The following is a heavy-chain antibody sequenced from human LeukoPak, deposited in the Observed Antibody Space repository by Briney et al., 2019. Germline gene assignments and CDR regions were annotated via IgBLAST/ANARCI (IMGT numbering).Heavy chain of an antibody. Sequence: KPSETLSLTCTISGGSISTYYWSWIRQPPGKGPEWIGNIYHSGTTNYNPPLKGRVTISVDTSKSQFFLRLSSVTAADTAVYYCARHRFVVGFTRYYYDMDVWGQGTTVTVSS. D-gene: IGHD2-2*01. CDR2: IYHSGTT. CDR3: ARHRFVVGFTRYYYDMDV. J-gene: IGHJ6*02. V-gene: IGHV4-59*08. CDR1: GGSISTYY.